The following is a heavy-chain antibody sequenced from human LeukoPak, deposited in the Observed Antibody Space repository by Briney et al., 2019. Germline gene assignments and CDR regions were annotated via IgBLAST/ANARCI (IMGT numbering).Heavy chain of an antibody. J-gene: IGHJ4*02. D-gene: IGHD2-2*01. Sequence: GGSLRLSCTASGFTFRTYDMHWLRQAPGKGLEWVAVISYDGSNKYYADSVKGRFTISRDNSKNTLYLQMNSLRAEDTAVYYCARLSTTRYCSSTSCSTYTSFDYWGQGTLVTVSS. CDR3: ARLSTTRYCSSTSCSTYTSFDY. CDR1: GFTFRTYD. V-gene: IGHV3-30-3*01. CDR2: ISYDGSNK.